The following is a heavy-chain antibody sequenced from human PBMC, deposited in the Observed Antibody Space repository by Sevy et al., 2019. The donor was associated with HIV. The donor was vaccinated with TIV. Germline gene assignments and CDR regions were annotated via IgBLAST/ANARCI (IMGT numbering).Heavy chain of an antibody. J-gene: IGHJ6*03. CDR1: GVSITRSY. D-gene: IGHD6-6*01. Sequence: SETLSLTCNVSGVSITRSYWNWIRQTPGKGLEWIAFVHYTGKTNYNPSLKSRVTVSLDTSKSQFSLKLSSVTAADTAVYYCARGGAGRQFDYYYYMDVWGKGTTVTVS. V-gene: IGHV4-59*01. CDR3: ARGGAGRQFDYYYYMDV. CDR2: VHYTGKT.